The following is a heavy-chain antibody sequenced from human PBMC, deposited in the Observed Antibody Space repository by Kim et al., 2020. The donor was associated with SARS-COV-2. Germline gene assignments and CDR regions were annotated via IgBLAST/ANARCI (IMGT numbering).Heavy chain of an antibody. D-gene: IGHD3-22*01. V-gene: IGHV4-31*03. CDR2: IYYSGST. CDR1: GGSISSGGYY. CDR3: ARLYYDSSGSPVAVDP. J-gene: IGHJ5*02. Sequence: SETLSLTCTVSGGSISSGGYYWSWIRQHPGKGLEWIGYIYYSGSTYYNPSLKSRVTISVDTSKNQFSLKLSSVTAADTAVYYCARLYYDSSGSPVAVDPWGQGTLVTVSS.